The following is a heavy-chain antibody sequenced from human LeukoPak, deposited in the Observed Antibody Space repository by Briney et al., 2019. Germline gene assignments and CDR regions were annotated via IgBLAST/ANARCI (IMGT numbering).Heavy chain of an antibody. CDR1: GFIVSTYA. CDR3: VKGDTVMVNGMAQY. D-gene: IGHD5-18*01. V-gene: IGHV3-64D*09. J-gene: IGHJ4*02. Sequence: PGGSLRLSCSATGFIVSTYAMYWVRQAPGKGLEYVSGISSNGGSTYYSDSVKGRFTISRDNSKNTLYLQMSSLRPEDTAVYYCVKGDTVMVNGMAQYWGQGTLVTVSS. CDR2: ISSNGGST.